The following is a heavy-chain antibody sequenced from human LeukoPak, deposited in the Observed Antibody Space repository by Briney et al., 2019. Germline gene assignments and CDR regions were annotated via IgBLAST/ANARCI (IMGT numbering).Heavy chain of an antibody. D-gene: IGHD2/OR15-2a*01. Sequence: SETPSLTCSVSGGSISSSNWWSWVRQPPEKGLEWIGEIYHSGSTNYNPSLKSRVTISIDKSKNQFSLKLTSVTAADTAVYYCAKNSPLSASDIWGQGTMVTVSS. CDR3: AKNSPLSASDI. CDR2: IYHSGST. CDR1: GGSISSSNW. J-gene: IGHJ3*02. V-gene: IGHV4-4*02.